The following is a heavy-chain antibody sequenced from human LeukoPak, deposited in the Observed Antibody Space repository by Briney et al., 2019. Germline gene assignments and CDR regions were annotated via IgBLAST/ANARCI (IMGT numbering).Heavy chain of an antibody. CDR3: ATPGIAVAGSHYYYYGMDV. CDR2: FDPEDGET. Sequence: GASVTVSCTVSGYTLTELSMHWVRQAPGKGLEWMGGFDPEDGETIYAQKFQGRVTMTEDTSTDTAYMELSSLRSEDTAVYYCATPGIAVAGSHYYYYGMDVWAKGPRSPSP. J-gene: IGHJ6*02. D-gene: IGHD6-19*01. CDR1: GYTLTELS. V-gene: IGHV1-24*01.